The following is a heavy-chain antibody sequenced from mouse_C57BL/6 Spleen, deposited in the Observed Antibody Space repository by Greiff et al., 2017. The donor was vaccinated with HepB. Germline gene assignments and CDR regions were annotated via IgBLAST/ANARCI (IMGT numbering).Heavy chain of an antibody. CDR1: GYTFTDYY. Sequence: VKLQQSGAELVKPGASVKISCKASGYTFTDYYINWVKQRPGQGLEWIGKIGPGSGSTYYNEKFKGKATLTADKSSSTAYMQLSSLTSEDSAVYFCASYDGYYVGWFAYWGQGTLVTVSA. J-gene: IGHJ3*01. D-gene: IGHD2-3*01. CDR3: ASYDGYYVGWFAY. CDR2: IGPGSGST. V-gene: IGHV1-77*01.